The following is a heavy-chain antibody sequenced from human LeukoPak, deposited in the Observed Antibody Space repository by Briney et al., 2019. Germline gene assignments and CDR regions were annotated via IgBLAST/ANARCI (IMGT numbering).Heavy chain of an antibody. CDR2: IWYDGSNK. CDR3: AKDANYGLFDY. J-gene: IGHJ4*02. V-gene: IGHV3-33*06. Sequence: GGSLRLSCAASGFTFSSYGMHWVRQAPGKGLEWVAVIWYDGSNKYYAGSVKGRFTISRDISKNTLYLQMDSLRAEDTAVYYCAKDANYGLFDYWGRGTLVTVSS. CDR1: GFTFSSYG. D-gene: IGHD3-10*01.